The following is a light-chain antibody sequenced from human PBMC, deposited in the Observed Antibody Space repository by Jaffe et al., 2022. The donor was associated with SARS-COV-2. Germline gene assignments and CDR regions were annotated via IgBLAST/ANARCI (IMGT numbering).Light chain of an antibody. CDR3: QSADNSGTYPYV. Sequence: SYELTQPPSVSVSPGQTARITCSGDALPQQYAYWYQQKPGQAPVLVIYKDTERPPGIPERFSGSSSGTIVTLTISGVQAEDEADYYCQSADNSGTYPYVFGSGTTVTVL. CDR2: KDT. CDR1: ALPQQY. V-gene: IGLV3-25*03. J-gene: IGLJ1*01.